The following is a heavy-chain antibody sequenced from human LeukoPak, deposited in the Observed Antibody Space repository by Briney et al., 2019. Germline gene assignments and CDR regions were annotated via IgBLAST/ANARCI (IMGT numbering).Heavy chain of an antibody. CDR3: ARVDIVTTNWFDP. J-gene: IGHJ5*02. D-gene: IGHD5-12*01. CDR2: INHRGTT. V-gene: IGHV4-34*01. Sequence: PSETLSLTCVVYGGSFSGYYWTWIRQPPGKGWDWLGEINHRGTTTYNPSLKSRVTISVDTPKNQFSLKLNSVTAADTAVYYCARVDIVTTNWFDPWGQGTLVIVSP. CDR1: GGSFSGYY.